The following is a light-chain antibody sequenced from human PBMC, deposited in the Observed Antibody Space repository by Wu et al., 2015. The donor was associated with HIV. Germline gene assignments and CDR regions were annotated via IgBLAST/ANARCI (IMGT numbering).Light chain of an antibody. CDR2: GAS. Sequence: ELVMTQSPATLSLSPGERATLSCRASQNLRTNLAWYQQKPGQPPRLLIYGASTRATGIPVRFSGSGSGTEFTLTISSMQSEDFAVYYCQQYNNWRTFGQGTKVEIK. J-gene: IGKJ1*01. V-gene: IGKV3-15*01. CDR1: QNLRTN. CDR3: QQYNNWRT.